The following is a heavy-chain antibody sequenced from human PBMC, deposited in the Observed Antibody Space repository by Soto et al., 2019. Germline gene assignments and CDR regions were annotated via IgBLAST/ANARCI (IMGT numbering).Heavy chain of an antibody. J-gene: IGHJ6*02. CDR2: IDPSDSYT. V-gene: IGHV5-10-1*01. CDR3: ARPNIAAAEGDYYYGMDV. D-gene: IGHD6-13*01. Sequence: GESLKISCKGSGYSFTSYWIGWVRQMPGKGLEWMGRIDPSDSYTNYSPSFQGHVTISADKSISTAYLQWSSLKASDTAMYYCARPNIAAAEGDYYYGMDVWGQGTTVTVSS. CDR1: GYSFTSYW.